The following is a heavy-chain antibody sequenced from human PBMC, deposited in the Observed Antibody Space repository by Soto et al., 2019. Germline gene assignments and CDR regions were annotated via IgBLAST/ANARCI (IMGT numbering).Heavy chain of an antibody. Sequence: SETLSLTCTVSGGSISSYYWSWIRQPPGKGLEWIGYIYYSGSTNYNPSLKSRVTISVDTSKNQFSLKLSSVTAADTAVYYCARDRYGFWSGYQPPYYYYMDVWGKGTTVTVSS. CDR2: IYYSGST. CDR1: GGSISSYY. J-gene: IGHJ6*03. D-gene: IGHD3-3*01. CDR3: ARDRYGFWSGYQPPYYYYMDV. V-gene: IGHV4-59*01.